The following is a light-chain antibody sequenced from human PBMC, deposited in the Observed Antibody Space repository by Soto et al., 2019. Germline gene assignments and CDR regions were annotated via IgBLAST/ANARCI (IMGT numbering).Light chain of an antibody. CDR2: GAS. CDR3: KKHGSPPPFI. V-gene: IGKV3-20*01. J-gene: IGKJ3*01. Sequence: EIVLTQSPGTLSLSPGERATLSCRASQSISSNSLAWYQQKPGQAPRLLIYGASSRATGIPDRFSGSGSGTESTLPISRLVLQDLEVNYCKKHGSPPPFIFAPGRK. CDR1: QSISSNS.